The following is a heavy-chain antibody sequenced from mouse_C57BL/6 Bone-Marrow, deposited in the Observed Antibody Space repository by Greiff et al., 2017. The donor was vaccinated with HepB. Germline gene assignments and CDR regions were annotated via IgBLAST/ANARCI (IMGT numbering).Heavy chain of an antibody. J-gene: IGHJ2*01. D-gene: IGHD1-1*01. V-gene: IGHV1-55*01. CDR3: AREFTTVYFDY. Sequence: QVQLQQPGAELVKPGASVKMSCKASGYTFTSYWITWVKHRPGQGLEWIGDIYPGSGSTNYNEKFKSKATLTVDTSSSTAYMQRSSLTSDDSAVYYCAREFTTVYFDYWGQGTTLTVSS. CDR2: IYPGSGST. CDR1: GYTFTSYW.